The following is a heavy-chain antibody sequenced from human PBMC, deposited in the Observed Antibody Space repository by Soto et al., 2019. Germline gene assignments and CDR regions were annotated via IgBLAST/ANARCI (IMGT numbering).Heavy chain of an antibody. V-gene: IGHV5-51*01. CDR3: ARHAPHGYCSSTSCGAPYYYGMDV. CDR1: GYSFTSYW. Sequence: GESLKISCKGSGYSFTSYWIGWVRQMPGKGLEWVGNIYPGDSDTRYSPSFQGQVTISADKSISTAYLQWCSLKASDTAMYYCARHAPHGYCSSTSCGAPYYYGMDVWGQGTTVTVSS. CDR2: IYPGDSDT. J-gene: IGHJ6*02. D-gene: IGHD2-2*01.